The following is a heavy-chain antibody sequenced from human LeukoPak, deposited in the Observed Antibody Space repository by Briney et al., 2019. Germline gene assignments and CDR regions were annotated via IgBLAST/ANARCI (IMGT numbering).Heavy chain of an antibody. CDR1: GYTFTNYW. D-gene: IGHD4-23*01. Sequence: GESLKITCKGSGYTFTNYWINWVRRMPGKGLEWMGVIYPGDSDTRYNPSFQGQVTISADKSISTAYLQWSSLKTSDTAMYFCVRIPNSATPPNWFDPWGQGTLVTVSS. J-gene: IGHJ5*02. CDR2: IYPGDSDT. CDR3: VRIPNSATPPNWFDP. V-gene: IGHV5-51*01.